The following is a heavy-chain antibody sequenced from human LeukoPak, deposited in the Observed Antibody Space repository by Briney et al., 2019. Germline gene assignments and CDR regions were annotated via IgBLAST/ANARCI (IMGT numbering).Heavy chain of an antibody. Sequence: PSETLSLTCAVSGGSLSGYYWTWIRQPPGKALEWIGNIFYSGSTYYSPSLKSRVTISLDTSRNQFSLKLNSVTAADTAVYYCAKSNGYGLIDIWGQGTMVTVSS. CDR1: GGSLSGYY. V-gene: IGHV4-59*12. CDR2: IFYSGST. CDR3: AKSNGYGLIDI. D-gene: IGHD3-22*01. J-gene: IGHJ3*02.